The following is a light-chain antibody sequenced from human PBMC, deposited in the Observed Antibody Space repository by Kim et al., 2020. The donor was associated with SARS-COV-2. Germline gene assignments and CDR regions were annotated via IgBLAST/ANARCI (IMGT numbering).Light chain of an antibody. J-gene: IGKJ1*01. CDR2: AAS. V-gene: IGKV1-12*01. Sequence: IQMTQSPSSVSASVGDRVTITCRASQNINTWLAWYQQKPGKAPKLLIYAASSRESGVPSRFSGSGSGTEFTLTIARLQPDDSATYYCQQANSFPPFAFGQGTKLEI. CDR3: QQANSFPPFA. CDR1: QNINTW.